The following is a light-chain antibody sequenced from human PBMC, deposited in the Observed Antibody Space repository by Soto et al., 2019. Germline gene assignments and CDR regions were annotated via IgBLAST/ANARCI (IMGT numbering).Light chain of an antibody. Sequence: QSVLTQPRSVSGSPGQSVTISCTRTSSDVGGYDYVSWYQHHPGTAPKLMIYDVSLRPSGVPDRFSGSKSGSTASLTISGLQAEDEGDYYCCSYAGSYTFYVFGTGTKVTVL. CDR1: SSDVGGYDY. V-gene: IGLV2-11*01. CDR3: CSYAGSYTFYV. CDR2: DVS. J-gene: IGLJ1*01.